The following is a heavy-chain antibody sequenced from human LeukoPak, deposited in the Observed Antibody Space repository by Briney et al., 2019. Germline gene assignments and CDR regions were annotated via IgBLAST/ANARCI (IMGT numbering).Heavy chain of an antibody. CDR3: ARLWRAAIDY. D-gene: IGHD1-1*01. J-gene: IGHJ4*02. CDR1: GGSISSSSYY. V-gene: IGHV4-39*01. Sequence: PSETLSLTCTVVSGGSISSSSYYWGWIRQPPGKGLEWIGSFYYSGCTYYNPSLKSRVTISADTSKNQFSLKLSSVTAADTAVYYCARLWRAAIDYGGQGILVTVSS. CDR2: FYYSGCT.